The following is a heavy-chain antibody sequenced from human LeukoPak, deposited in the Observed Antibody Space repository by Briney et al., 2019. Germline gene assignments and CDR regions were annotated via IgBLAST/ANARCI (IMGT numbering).Heavy chain of an antibody. Sequence: ASVKVSCKASGYTFTSYYMHWVRQAPGQGLEWMGIINPSGGSTSYAQKLQGRVTMTRDTSTSTVYMELSSLRSEDTAVYYCAREGSSWYSPYYYYYYGMDVWGQGTTVTVSS. V-gene: IGHV1-46*01. CDR1: GYTFTSYY. D-gene: IGHD6-13*01. J-gene: IGHJ6*01. CDR3: AREGSSWYSPYYYYYYGMDV. CDR2: INPSGGST.